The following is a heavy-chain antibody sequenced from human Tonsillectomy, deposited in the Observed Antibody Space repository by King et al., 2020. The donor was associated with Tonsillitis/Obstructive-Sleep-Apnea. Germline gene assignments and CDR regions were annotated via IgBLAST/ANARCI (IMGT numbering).Heavy chain of an antibody. CDR3: AKERGDGDYDLDH. Sequence: VQLVESWGGLVQPGGSLRLSCAASGFTFSNYAMSWVRQAPGKELEWVSSVTGSHGTTYYADSVKGRFTISRDNSKSTLYLQMNSLRAEDTAVYYCAKERGDGDYDLDHWGQGTLVTVSS. V-gene: IGHV3-23*04. CDR2: VTGSHGTT. D-gene: IGHD4-17*01. CDR1: GFTFSNYA. J-gene: IGHJ4*02.